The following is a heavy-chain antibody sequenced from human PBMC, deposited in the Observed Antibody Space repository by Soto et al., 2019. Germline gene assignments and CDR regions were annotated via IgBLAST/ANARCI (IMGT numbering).Heavy chain of an antibody. CDR1: GASINNNDYY. CDR3: ARMSYFYDKWYFDL. Sequence: SETLSLTCTVSGASINNNDYYWSWIRQTPGKGLEWIGYVYYSGTTDYIPSLKSRPSMSIDKSQNQFTLKLNSVTAADTATYYCARMSYFYDKWYFDLWGRGTLVTVSS. J-gene: IGHJ2*01. CDR2: VYYSGTT. V-gene: IGHV4-30-4*01. D-gene: IGHD3-22*01.